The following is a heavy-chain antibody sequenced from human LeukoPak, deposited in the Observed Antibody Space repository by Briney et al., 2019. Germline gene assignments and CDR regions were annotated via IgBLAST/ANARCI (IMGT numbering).Heavy chain of an antibody. Sequence: PGGSLRLSCAASGFTFSSHWMHWVRQAPGKGLVWVSGISTDGSRPRYADSVNGRFTISRDNSKNTLYLQMNSLRAEDTAVYYCARDRTAAGTLYVDYWGQGTLVTVSS. CDR3: ARDRTAAGTLYVDY. D-gene: IGHD6-13*01. V-gene: IGHV3-74*01. CDR1: GFTFSSHW. J-gene: IGHJ4*02. CDR2: ISTDGSRP.